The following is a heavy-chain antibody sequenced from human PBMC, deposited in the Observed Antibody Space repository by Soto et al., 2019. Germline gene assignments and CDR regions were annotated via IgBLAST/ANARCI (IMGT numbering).Heavy chain of an antibody. J-gene: IGHJ6*02. CDR3: AKDRRNQDTRSLYF. D-gene: IGHD3-16*02. CDR1: GVSITSYF. CDR2: ISFSGAT. V-gene: IGHV4-59*01. Sequence: PSETVALTCTVSGVSITSYFWSWIRQTPGKGLDWIGSISFSGATYSNPSLKGRAALSVDTSENHLSLTLNSVTSADTAVYFCAKDRRNQDTRSLYFWGQGNTAT.